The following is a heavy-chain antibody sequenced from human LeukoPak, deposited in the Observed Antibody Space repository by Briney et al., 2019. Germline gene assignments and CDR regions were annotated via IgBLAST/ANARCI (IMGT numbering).Heavy chain of an antibody. V-gene: IGHV1-69*13. CDR2: IIPIFGTA. CDR3: AREVYCTNGVCRRGQGDFDY. Sequence: SVKVSCKASGGTFSSYAISWVRQAPGQGLEWMGGIIPIFGTANYAQKFQGRVTITADESTSTAYMELSSLRSEDTAVYYCAREVYCTNGVCRRGQGDFDYWGQGTLVTVSS. J-gene: IGHJ4*02. D-gene: IGHD2-8*01. CDR1: GGTFSSYA.